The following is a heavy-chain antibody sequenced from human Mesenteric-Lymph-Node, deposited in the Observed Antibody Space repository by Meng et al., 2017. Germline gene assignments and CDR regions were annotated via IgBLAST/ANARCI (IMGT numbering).Heavy chain of an antibody. D-gene: IGHD3-10*01. Sequence: SETLSLTCTVSGYSISSGYYWGWIRQPPGKGLEWIGSIYHSGSTYYNPSLKSRVTISVDTSKNQFSLKLSSVTAADTAVYYCARDTHYYGSGSYVVWFDPWGQGTLVTVSS. CDR2: IYHSGST. CDR1: GYSISSGYY. CDR3: ARDTHYYGSGSYVVWFDP. J-gene: IGHJ5*02. V-gene: IGHV4-38-2*02.